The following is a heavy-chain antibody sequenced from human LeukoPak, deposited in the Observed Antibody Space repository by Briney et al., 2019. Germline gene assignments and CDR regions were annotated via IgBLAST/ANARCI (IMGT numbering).Heavy chain of an antibody. CDR3: VRDSDHAPDY. Sequence: GASVKVSFKTSGYIFTNYGVSWVRQAPGQGLEWMGWINVYNGHTIYAQEFQGRVTLTTDTSTSTAHMDLRSLRSDDTAVYYCVRDSDHAPDYWGQGTLVTVSS. V-gene: IGHV1-18*01. D-gene: IGHD3-10*01. CDR2: INVYNGHT. CDR1: GYIFTNYG. J-gene: IGHJ4*02.